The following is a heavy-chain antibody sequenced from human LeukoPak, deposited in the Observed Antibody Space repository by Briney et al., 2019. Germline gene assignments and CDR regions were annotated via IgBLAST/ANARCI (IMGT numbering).Heavy chain of an antibody. CDR3: AKGRFLEWLPPNYMDV. Sequence: GGSLRLSCAASGFTFRSHAMSWVRRAPGRGLEWVSAIRGDGATMFYADSVKGRSTISRDNSKNTLYLQMNSLRAEDTAVYYCAKGRFLEWLPPNYMDVWGKGTTVTVSS. J-gene: IGHJ6*03. CDR2: IRGDGATM. CDR1: GFTFRSHA. V-gene: IGHV3-23*01. D-gene: IGHD3-3*01.